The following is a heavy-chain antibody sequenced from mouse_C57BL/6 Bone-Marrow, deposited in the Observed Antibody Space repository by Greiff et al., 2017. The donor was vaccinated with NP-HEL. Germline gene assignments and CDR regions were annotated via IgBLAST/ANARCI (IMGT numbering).Heavy chain of an antibody. V-gene: IGHV7-3*01. Sequence: EVQGEESGGGLVQPGGSVRLSCAASGYTFTDYYMSWVRQPPGKALEWFGFIRHKANGYTTEYSVSVKGRLTVSRDSSQAIIYLRMHAMRAEDSATYYCARSIYSVYAYDPFYAMDYGGQGTSVTVSA. D-gene: IGHD1-2*01. CDR1: GYTFTDYY. CDR2: IRHKANGYTT. J-gene: IGHJ4*01. CDR3: ARSIYSVYAYDPFYAMDY.